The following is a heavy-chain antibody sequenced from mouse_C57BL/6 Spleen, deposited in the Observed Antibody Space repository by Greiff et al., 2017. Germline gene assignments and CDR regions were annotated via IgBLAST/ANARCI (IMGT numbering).Heavy chain of an antibody. D-gene: IGHD2-4*01. V-gene: IGHV1-55*01. J-gene: IGHJ4*01. CDR2: IYPGSGST. CDR3: ARRTSYYDYDEGAMDY. Sequence: VQLQQPGAELVKPGASVKMSCKASGYTFTSYWITWVKQRPGQGLEWIGDIYPGSGSTNYNEKFKSKATLTVDTSSSTAYMQLSSLTSEDSAVYYCARRTSYYDYDEGAMDYWGQGTSVTVSS. CDR1: GYTFTSYW.